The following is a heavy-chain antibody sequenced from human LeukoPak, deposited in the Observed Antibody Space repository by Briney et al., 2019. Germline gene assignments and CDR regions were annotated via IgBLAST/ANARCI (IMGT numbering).Heavy chain of an antibody. CDR3: ARFIAVAGTIDY. CDR1: GGSISSGGYY. J-gene: IGHJ4*02. CDR2: IYYSGSI. V-gene: IGHV4-39*01. Sequence: SETLSLTCTVSGGSISSGGYYWSWIRQPPGKGLEWIGSIYYSGSIYYNPSLKSRVTISVDTSKNQFSLKLSSVTAADTAVYYCARFIAVAGTIDYWGQGTLVTVSS. D-gene: IGHD6-19*01.